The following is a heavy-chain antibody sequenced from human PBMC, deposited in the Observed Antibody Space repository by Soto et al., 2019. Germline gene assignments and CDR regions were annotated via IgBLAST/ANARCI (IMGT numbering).Heavy chain of an antibody. CDR1: GGSISNYY. D-gene: IGHD3-9*01. CDR3: ARPRTDILTGFAFDI. Sequence: QVQLQESGPGLVKPSETLSLTCTVSGGSISNYYWSWIRQTPGKGLEWLGYIYYRGKTKYNPSLKSRVTISIDTSKNQFSLNLTSVTAADTAVYYCARPRTDILTGFAFDIWGQGTMVTVSS. J-gene: IGHJ3*02. CDR2: IYYRGKT. V-gene: IGHV4-59*08.